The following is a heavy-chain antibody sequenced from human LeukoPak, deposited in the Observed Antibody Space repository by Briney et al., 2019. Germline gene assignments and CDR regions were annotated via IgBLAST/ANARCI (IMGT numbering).Heavy chain of an antibody. CDR2: IYHTRST. CDR1: GGPITEYY. V-gene: IGHV4-59*01. J-gene: IGHJ4*02. Sequence: PSETLSLTCSVSGGPITEYYWSWIRQPPGKGLEWIGYIYHTRSTNYSPSLKSRVTMSVDASRNQFSLKLVSVTAADTAVYYCSRARGTTGYYYLDSWGQGILVTVSS. D-gene: IGHD1-26*01. CDR3: SRARGTTGYYYLDS.